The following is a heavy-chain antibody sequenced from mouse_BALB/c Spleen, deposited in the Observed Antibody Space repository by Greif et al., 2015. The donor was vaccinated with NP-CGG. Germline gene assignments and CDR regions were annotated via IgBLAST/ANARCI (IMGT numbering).Heavy chain of an antibody. CDR1: GFSLTSYG. Sequence: QVQLQQPGPGLVQPSQSLSITCTVSGFSLTSYGVHWVRQSPGKGLEWLGVIWSGGNTDYNAAFISRLSISKDNSKSHVFFKMNSLQAKYTAIYYCARTYYGNYFDYCGQGSTLTVSS. CDR2: IWSGGNT. D-gene: IGHD2-10*01. V-gene: IGHV2-2*02. J-gene: IGHJ2*01. CDR3: ARTYYGNYFDY.